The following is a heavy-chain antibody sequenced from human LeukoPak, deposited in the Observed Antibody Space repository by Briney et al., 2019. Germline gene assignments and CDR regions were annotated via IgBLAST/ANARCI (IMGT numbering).Heavy chain of an antibody. J-gene: IGHJ4*02. D-gene: IGHD6-19*01. Sequence: GGSLRLSCAASGVTFSNYEMNWVRQAPGKGLEWVSYINPGGSNRFYAGSVRGRFALYRDDAKKSVYLQMNSLRAEDTAVYYCASSLSSGWGPVDDYWGQGIMVTVSS. CDR1: GVTFSNYE. CDR2: INPGGSNR. CDR3: ASSLSSGWGPVDDY. V-gene: IGHV3-48*03.